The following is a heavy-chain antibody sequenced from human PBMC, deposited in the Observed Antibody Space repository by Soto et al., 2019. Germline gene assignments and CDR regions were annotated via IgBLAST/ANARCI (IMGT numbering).Heavy chain of an antibody. CDR3: ARLPFPWGGFDP. CDR1: GIVFSDY. Sequence: QVQLVESGGGLVQPGGSLRLSCAASGIVFSDYMSWVRQAAGKGLEWLSYISGSGRTIYSADSVKGRFTISRDNATNSLYLQMNNVRTEATAVYYCARLPFPWGGFDPWGQGTLVTVSS. J-gene: IGHJ5*02. CDR2: ISGSGRTI. V-gene: IGHV3-11*01. D-gene: IGHD3-16*01.